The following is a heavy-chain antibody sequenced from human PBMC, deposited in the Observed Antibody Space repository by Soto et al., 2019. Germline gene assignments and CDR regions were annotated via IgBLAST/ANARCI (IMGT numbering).Heavy chain of an antibody. D-gene: IGHD2-15*01. Sequence: QVQLQQWGAGLLKPSETLSLTCAVYGGSFRGHYWSWIRQPPGKGLEWIGEINHSGSTNSNPSLKNRVTISVDTSKNQFSLKLSSVTAADTAVYYCASRTIYCSGGSCYGSVDYWGQGTLVTVSS. V-gene: IGHV4-34*01. CDR1: GGSFRGHY. CDR3: ASRTIYCSGGSCYGSVDY. J-gene: IGHJ4*02. CDR2: INHSGST.